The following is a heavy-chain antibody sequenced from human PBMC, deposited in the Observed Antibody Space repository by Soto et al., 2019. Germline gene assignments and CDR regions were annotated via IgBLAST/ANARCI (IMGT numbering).Heavy chain of an antibody. CDR3: ASDRDGYNAIDI. D-gene: IGHD5-12*01. CDR1: GYTFTSYY. Sequence: GASVKVSCKASGYTFTSYYIHCVRQAPGQGLEWMGIINPSGGSTSYAQKFQGRVTMTRDTSTSTVYMELSSLRSEDTAVYYCASDRDGYNAIDIWGQGTMVTVSS. V-gene: IGHV1-46*03. J-gene: IGHJ3*02. CDR2: INPSGGST.